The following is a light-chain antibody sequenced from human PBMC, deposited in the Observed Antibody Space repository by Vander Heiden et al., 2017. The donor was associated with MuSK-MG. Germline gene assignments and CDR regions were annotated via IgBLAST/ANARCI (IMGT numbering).Light chain of an antibody. CDR3: QVWDSSSGV. CDR1: KLGDKY. J-gene: IGLJ2*01. Sequence: SYELTQPPSVSVSPGQTASITCSGDKLGDKYASWYQQKPGQSPGWGIYKDDKRPSGITERFSGSNSGNIATLSVSGTQAMDEADDYCQVWDSSSGVFGGGTKLTVL. CDR2: KDD. V-gene: IGLV3-1*01.